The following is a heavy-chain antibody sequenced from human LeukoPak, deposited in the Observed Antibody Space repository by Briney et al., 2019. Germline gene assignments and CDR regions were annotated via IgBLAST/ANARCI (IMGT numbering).Heavy chain of an antibody. Sequence: GGSLRLSCAASGFTFSSYSMNWVRQAPGKGLEWVSYISSGSSTIYYADSVKGRFTISRDNAKNSLYLQMNSLRAEDTAVYYCARSAREINWFDPWGQGTLVTVSS. CDR3: ARSAREINWFDP. CDR2: ISSGSSTI. CDR1: GFTFSSYS. J-gene: IGHJ5*02. V-gene: IGHV3-48*01. D-gene: IGHD2-15*01.